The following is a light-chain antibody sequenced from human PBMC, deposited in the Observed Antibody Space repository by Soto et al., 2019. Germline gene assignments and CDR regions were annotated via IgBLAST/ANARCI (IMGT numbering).Light chain of an antibody. J-gene: IGKJ1*01. V-gene: IGKV3-15*01. Sequence: EIVMTQSPATLSVSPGERATLSCRASQSISSNLAWYQRKPGQAPRLLIHGASTRATGIPARFSGSGSGTEFTLTISSLQSEDFAVYYCQQYNNWSQTFGQGTKVDIK. CDR1: QSISSN. CDR3: QQYNNWSQT. CDR2: GAS.